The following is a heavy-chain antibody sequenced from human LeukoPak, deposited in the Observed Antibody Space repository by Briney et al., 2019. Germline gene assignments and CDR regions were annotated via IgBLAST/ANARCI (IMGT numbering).Heavy chain of an antibody. CDR1: GFTFTSSA. J-gene: IGHJ6*02. Sequence: GASVKVSCKASGFTFTSSAMQWVRQARGQRLEWIGWIVVGSGNTNYAQKFQERVTITRDMSTSTAYMELSSLRSEDTAVYYCAADGVVVAATSSPHYYYYGMDVWSQGTTVTVSS. D-gene: IGHD2-15*01. CDR3: AADGVVVAATSSPHYYYYGMDV. V-gene: IGHV1-58*02. CDR2: IVVGSGNT.